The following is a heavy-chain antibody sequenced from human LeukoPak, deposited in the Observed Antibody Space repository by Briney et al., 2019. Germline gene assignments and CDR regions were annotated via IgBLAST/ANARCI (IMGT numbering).Heavy chain of an antibody. CDR3: AREDYYGSGAYYNRASGLEYYFDY. J-gene: IGHJ4*02. D-gene: IGHD3-10*01. V-gene: IGHV4-38-2*02. CDR2: IYHSGNT. Sequence: PSETLSLTCAVSGYSISSGYNWAWIRQSPGKGLEWIASIYHSGNTYYNPSLKSRVTISVDTSKNDFSLRLTSVTAADTAVYYCAREDYYGSGAYYNRASGLEYYFDYWGQGTLVTVSS. CDR1: GYSISSGYN.